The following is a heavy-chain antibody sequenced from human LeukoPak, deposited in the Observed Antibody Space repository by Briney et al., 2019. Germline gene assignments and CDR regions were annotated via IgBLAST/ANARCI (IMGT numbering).Heavy chain of an antibody. CDR1: GGSISSGDYY. Sequence: PSETLSLACTVSGGSISSGDYYWSWIRQPPGKGLEWIAYMYYSGSTYYNPSLKSRVTMSADTSKNQLSLKLSSVTAADTVVYYCARPYYYDSSIDPWGQGILVTVSS. CDR3: ARPYYYDSSIDP. CDR2: MYYSGST. V-gene: IGHV4-30-4*01. J-gene: IGHJ5*02. D-gene: IGHD3-22*01.